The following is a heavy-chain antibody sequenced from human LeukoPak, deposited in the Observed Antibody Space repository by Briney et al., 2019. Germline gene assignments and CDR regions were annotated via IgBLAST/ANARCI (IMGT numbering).Heavy chain of an antibody. CDR2: IYYSGST. Sequence: SETLSLTCTVSGVSISSYYWSWIRQPPGKGLEWIGYIYYSGSTNYNPSLKSRVTISVDTSKNQFSLKLSSVTAADTAVYYCARANSGYSYGYGEGYYYYYMDVWGKGTTVTVSS. CDR3: ARANSGYSYGYGEGYYYYYMDV. V-gene: IGHV4-59*01. J-gene: IGHJ6*03. D-gene: IGHD5-18*01. CDR1: GVSISSYY.